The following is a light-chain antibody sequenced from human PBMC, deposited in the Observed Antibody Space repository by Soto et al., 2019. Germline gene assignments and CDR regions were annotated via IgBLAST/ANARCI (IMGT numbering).Light chain of an antibody. CDR1: QGISSY. Sequence: DIQLTQSPSFLSASVGDRVTITCRASQGISSYLAWYQQKPGKAPKLLIYAASTLQSGVPSRFSGSGSGTEFTLTISRLQPEDFATYYCQQLNSYPQNTFGQGTKLEIK. CDR2: AAS. J-gene: IGKJ2*01. CDR3: QQLNSYPQNT. V-gene: IGKV1-9*01.